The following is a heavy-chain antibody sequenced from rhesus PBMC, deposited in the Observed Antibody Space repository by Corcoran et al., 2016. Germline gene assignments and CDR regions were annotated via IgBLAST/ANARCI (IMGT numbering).Heavy chain of an antibody. CDR1: GYSISRGYG. Sequence: QVQLQESGPGLVKPSAHLSLTCAVSGYSISRGYGWSWIRQPPGTGLECIGYIGGSRGSTNYNPSLKSRVTISKDTSKNQFSLKLSSVTAADTAVYYCARGVEYSNYRFDYWGQGVLVTVSS. V-gene: IGHV4-127*01. D-gene: IGHD4-23*01. J-gene: IGHJ4*01. CDR2: IGGSRGST. CDR3: ARGVEYSNYRFDY.